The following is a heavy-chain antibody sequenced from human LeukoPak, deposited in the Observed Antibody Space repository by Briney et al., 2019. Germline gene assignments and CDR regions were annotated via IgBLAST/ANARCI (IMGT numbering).Heavy chain of an antibody. Sequence: QSGGSLRLSCAASGFSVNYNYMSWVRQAPGKGLEWVSALYSSGSTYYADSVKGRFSISRDSSENTLYLQMNSLRTEDTAVYYCARGSGQAPYYSDSSGYDSWGQGTTVIVSS. CDR3: ARGSGQAPYYSDSSGYDS. CDR2: LYSSGST. V-gene: IGHV3-66*02. J-gene: IGHJ6*02. D-gene: IGHD3-22*01. CDR1: GFSVNYNY.